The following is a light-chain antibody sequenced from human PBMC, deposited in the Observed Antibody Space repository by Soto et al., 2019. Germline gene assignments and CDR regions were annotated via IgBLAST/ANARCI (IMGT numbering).Light chain of an antibody. CDR2: RNN. V-gene: IGLV1-47*01. CDR1: SSNIGSNY. Sequence: QSVLTQPPSASGTPGQRVTISCSGSSSNIGSNYVYWYQQLPGTAPKLLIYRNNQRPSGVPDRFSGSKSGTSASLAISGLRSEDEADYYCAAWDDSLSVRSVVFCGGTKLTSL. CDR3: AAWDDSLSVRSVV. J-gene: IGLJ2*01.